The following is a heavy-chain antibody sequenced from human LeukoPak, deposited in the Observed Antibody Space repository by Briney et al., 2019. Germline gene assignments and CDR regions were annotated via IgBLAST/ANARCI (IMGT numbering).Heavy chain of an antibody. CDR2: IYSGGST. J-gene: IGHJ5*02. CDR1: GFTVSSNY. D-gene: IGHD1-1*01. CDR3: ARDSTGTTGSDP. Sequence: PGGSLRLSCAASGFTVSSNYLSWVRPAPGKGLEWVSVIYSGGSTYYADSVKGRFTISRDNSKNTLYLQMNSLRAEDTAVYYCARDSTGTTGSDPWGQGTLGTVSS. V-gene: IGHV3-53*01.